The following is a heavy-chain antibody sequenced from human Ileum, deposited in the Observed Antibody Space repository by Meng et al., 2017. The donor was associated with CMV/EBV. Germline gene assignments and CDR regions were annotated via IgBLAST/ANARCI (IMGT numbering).Heavy chain of an antibody. CDR1: GFTFSTYW. CDR3: ARARITIFGVLTEDYYYYGMDV. V-gene: IGHV3-7*01. Sequence: GGSLRLSCAASGFTFSTYWMSWVRQAPGKGLEWVANIKQDGSDKYYVDSVKGRFSIARDNAKNSLSLQMNSLRAEDTAVYYCARARITIFGVLTEDYYYYGMDVWGQGTMVTVSS. D-gene: IGHD3-3*01. J-gene: IGHJ6*02. CDR2: IKQDGSDK.